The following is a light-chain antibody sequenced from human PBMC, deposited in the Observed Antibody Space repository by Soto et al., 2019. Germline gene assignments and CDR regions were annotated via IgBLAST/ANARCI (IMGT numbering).Light chain of an antibody. J-gene: IGKJ4*01. CDR2: GAS. Sequence: EIVLTQSPGTLSWSPGERATLSCRASQSVRSRYLAWYQQKPGQAPRLLIYGASSRATGIPDRFSGSGSGTDFTLTISRLEPEDFAVYYCQQYGSSPLTFGGGTKVEIK. V-gene: IGKV3-20*01. CDR1: QSVRSRY. CDR3: QQYGSSPLT.